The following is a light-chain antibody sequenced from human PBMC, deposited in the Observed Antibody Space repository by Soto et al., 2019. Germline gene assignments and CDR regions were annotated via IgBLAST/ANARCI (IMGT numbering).Light chain of an antibody. CDR1: QSVSSSY. J-gene: IGKJ1*01. CDR3: QRYNNWPRT. V-gene: IGKV3-20*01. Sequence: EIVLTQSPGTLSLSPGERATLSCRASQSVSSSYLAWYQQKPGQAPRLLIFGASSRATGIPDRFSGSGSGTDFTLTISRLEPGDFAVYYCQRYNNWPRTFGQGTKVDIK. CDR2: GAS.